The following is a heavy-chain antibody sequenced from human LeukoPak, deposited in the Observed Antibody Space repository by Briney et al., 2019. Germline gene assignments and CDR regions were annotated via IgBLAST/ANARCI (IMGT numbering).Heavy chain of an antibody. CDR2: IYHSGST. CDR1: GGSFSGYY. Sequence: SETLSLTCAVYGGSFSGYYWSWIRQPPGKGLEWIGEIYHSGSTNYNPSLKSRVTISVDTSKNQFSLKLSSVTAADTAVYYCARGRGVPAARFDYWGQGTLVTVSS. V-gene: IGHV4-34*01. CDR3: ARGRGVPAARFDY. D-gene: IGHD2-2*01. J-gene: IGHJ4*02.